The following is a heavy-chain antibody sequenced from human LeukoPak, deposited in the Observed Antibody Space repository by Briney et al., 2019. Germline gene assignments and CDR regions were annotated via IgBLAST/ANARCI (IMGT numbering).Heavy chain of an antibody. V-gene: IGHV3-23*01. CDR2: ISGSGGST. Sequence: GGSLRLSCAASGFTFSSYAMSWVRQAPGKGLEWVPAISGSGGSTYYADSVKGRFTISRDNSKNTLYLQTNSLRAEDTAVYYCAKDRWQGIAVAGSGYWGQGTLVTVSS. CDR3: AKDRWQGIAVAGSGY. CDR1: GFTFSSYA. J-gene: IGHJ4*02. D-gene: IGHD6-19*01.